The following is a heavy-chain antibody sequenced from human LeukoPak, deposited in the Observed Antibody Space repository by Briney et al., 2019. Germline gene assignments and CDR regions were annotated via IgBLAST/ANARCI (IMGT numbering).Heavy chain of an antibody. D-gene: IGHD4-17*01. V-gene: IGHV3-23*01. Sequence: HPGGSLRLSCAASGFTFSNYAVSWVRQAPGKGPQWVSGISGSDGSTYYADSVKGRFTISRDNSKNTLYLQMNSLSAEDTAVYYCAKDLMTTVTPTVFDHWGQGTLVTVSS. CDR3: AKDLMTTVTPTVFDH. CDR1: GFTFSNYA. J-gene: IGHJ4*02. CDR2: ISGSDGST.